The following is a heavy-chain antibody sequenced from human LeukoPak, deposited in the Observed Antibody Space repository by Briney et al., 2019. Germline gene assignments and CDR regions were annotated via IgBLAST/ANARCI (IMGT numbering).Heavy chain of an antibody. CDR3: AIYGSGDY. V-gene: IGHV3-21*01. J-gene: IGHJ4*02. CDR2: ISSSSHYI. D-gene: IGHD3-10*01. Sequence: GGSLRLSCAASGFTFSSYSMNWVRQAPGKGLEWVSSISSSSHYIYYADSVKGRFIISRDNAKNSLCLQMNSLRAEDTAVYYCAIYGSGDYWGQGTLVTVSS. CDR1: GFTFSSYS.